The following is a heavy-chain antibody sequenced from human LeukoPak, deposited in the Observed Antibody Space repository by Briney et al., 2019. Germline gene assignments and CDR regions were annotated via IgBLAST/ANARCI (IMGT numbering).Heavy chain of an antibody. CDR1: GGSFSGYY. V-gene: IGHV4-34*01. CDR3: ARGRGYYSSTSCPQGYYYGMDV. J-gene: IGHJ6*04. CDR2: INHSGST. Sequence: KPSETLSLTCAVYGGSFSGYYWSWIRQPPGKGLEWIGEINHSGSTNYNPSLKSRVTISVDTSKNQFSLKLSSVTAADTAVYYCARGRGYYSSTSCPQGYYYGMDVWGKGTTVTASS. D-gene: IGHD2-2*01.